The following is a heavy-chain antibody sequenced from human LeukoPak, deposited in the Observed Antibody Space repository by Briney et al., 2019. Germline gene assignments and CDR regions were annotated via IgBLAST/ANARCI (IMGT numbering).Heavy chain of an antibody. D-gene: IGHD3-10*01. CDR2: IYPGDSDT. CDR3: ARQQSYRMAY. J-gene: IGHJ4*02. Sequence: GESLKISCTGSGYSFTDYWIGWVRQMPGKGLEWMGIIYPGDSDTTYSPSFQGQVTISADKSISTAYLQWSSLKASDTAMYYCARQQSYRMAYWGQGTLVTVSS. CDR1: GYSFTDYW. V-gene: IGHV5-51*01.